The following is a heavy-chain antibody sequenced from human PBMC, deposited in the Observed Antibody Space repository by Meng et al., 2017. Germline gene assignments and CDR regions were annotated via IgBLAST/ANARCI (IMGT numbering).Heavy chain of an antibody. J-gene: IGHJ4*02. CDR2: ISGGST. CDR1: GFTVSSNE. Sequence: GESLKISCAASGFTVSSNEMSWVRQAPGKGLEWVSSISGGSTYYADSRKGRFTISRDNSKNTLHLQMNSLRAEDTAVYYCASSAREGIAAAEGWGQGTLVTVSS. CDR3: ASSAREGIAAAEG. V-gene: IGHV3-38-3*01. D-gene: IGHD6-13*01.